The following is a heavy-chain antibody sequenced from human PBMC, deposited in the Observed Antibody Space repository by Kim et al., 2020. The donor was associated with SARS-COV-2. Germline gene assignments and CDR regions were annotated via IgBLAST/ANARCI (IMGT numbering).Heavy chain of an antibody. D-gene: IGHD4-17*01. Sequence: GTYYNPSLSSRVTMSVDTSKNLCSLKLSSVTAADTAVYYCASAKVRGHFDNWGQGALVTVSS. CDR3: ASAKVRGHFDN. V-gene: IGHV4-61*03. CDR2: GT. J-gene: IGHJ4*02.